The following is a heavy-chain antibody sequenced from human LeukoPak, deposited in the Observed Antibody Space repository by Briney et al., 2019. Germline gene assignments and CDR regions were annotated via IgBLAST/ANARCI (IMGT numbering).Heavy chain of an antibody. D-gene: IGHD2-2*01. V-gene: IGHV1-8*03. CDR1: GYTFTGYY. J-gene: IGHJ6*03. CDR3: ARDRGYCRGSTCYAYYMDV. Sequence: ASVKVSCKASGYTFTGYYMHWVRQAPGQGLEWMGWMNPNSGNTGYAQKFQGRVTITRNTSISTAYMELNSLRAEDTAVYYCARDRGYCRGSTCYAYYMDVWGKGTTVTVSS. CDR2: MNPNSGNT.